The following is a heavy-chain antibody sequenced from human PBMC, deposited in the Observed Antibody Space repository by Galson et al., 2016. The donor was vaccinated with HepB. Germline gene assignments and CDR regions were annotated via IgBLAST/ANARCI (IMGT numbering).Heavy chain of an antibody. V-gene: IGHV4-39*01. J-gene: IGHJ5*02. CDR1: GVFISSSRYY. CDR2: IYYSGST. D-gene: IGHD3-3*01. CDR3: VGPYDFWSGHSWFDP. Sequence: SETLSLTCTVSGVFISSSRYYWAWIRQPPGKGREWIGSIYYSGSTYYNPSLKSRVTISVDTSKNQVSRQLRSVTAADTAVDYCVGPYDFWSGHSWFDPWGQGTLVTVSS.